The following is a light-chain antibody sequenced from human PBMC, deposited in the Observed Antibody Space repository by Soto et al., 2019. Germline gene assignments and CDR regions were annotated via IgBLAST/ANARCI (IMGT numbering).Light chain of an antibody. CDR3: LQHNNYPPIT. CDR2: DAS. V-gene: IGKV1-17*02. Sequence: DIQMTQSPSSLSASVGDRVTITCRASQGIRNDLAWYQQKPGKAPKRLIYDASSLQSGVPSRFSGSGSGTEFTLTISNLQHEDFATYYCLQHNNYPPITFGQGTRLEIK. J-gene: IGKJ5*01. CDR1: QGIRND.